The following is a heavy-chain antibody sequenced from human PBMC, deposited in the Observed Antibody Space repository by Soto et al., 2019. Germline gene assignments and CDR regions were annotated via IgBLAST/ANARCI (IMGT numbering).Heavy chain of an antibody. CDR2: ISSNGGST. J-gene: IGHJ5*02. V-gene: IGHV3-64*01. CDR1: GFTFSSYA. Sequence: PGGSLRLSCAASGFTFSSYAMHWVRQAPGKGLEYVSAISSNGGSTYYANSVKGRFTISRDNSKNTLYLQMGSLRAEDMAVYYCARGLEIGGRIPHNNWFDPGGQETLVTVSS. D-gene: IGHD3-16*01. CDR3: ARGLEIGGRIPHNNWFDP.